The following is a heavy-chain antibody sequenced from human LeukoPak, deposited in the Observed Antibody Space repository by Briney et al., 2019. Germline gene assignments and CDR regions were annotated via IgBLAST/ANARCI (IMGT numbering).Heavy chain of an antibody. CDR2: ISSSSSTI. V-gene: IGHV3-48*01. J-gene: IGHJ4*02. CDR3: AKELSSSWYYFDY. D-gene: IGHD6-13*01. Sequence: GGSLRLSCAASGFAFRTYSMNWVRQAPGKGLEWVSYISSSSSTIYYADSVKGRFTISRDNAKNSLYLQMNSLRAEDTAVYYCAKELSSSWYYFDYWGQGTLVTVSS. CDR1: GFAFRTYS.